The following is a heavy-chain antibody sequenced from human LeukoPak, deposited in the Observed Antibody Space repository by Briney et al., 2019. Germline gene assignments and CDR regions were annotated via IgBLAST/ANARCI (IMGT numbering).Heavy chain of an antibody. CDR3: ARDGALHY. D-gene: IGHD3-16*01. V-gene: IGHV1-2*02. Sequence: ASVKVSCNTSGFTFTAYYMHWLRQAPGQGLERMGWINTNTGVTNRAQKFQGRVTLTRDTSITTAYMELTRLKSDDTAVYYCARDGALHYWGQGTLVTVSS. J-gene: IGHJ4*02. CDR2: INTNTGVT. CDR1: GFTFTAYY.